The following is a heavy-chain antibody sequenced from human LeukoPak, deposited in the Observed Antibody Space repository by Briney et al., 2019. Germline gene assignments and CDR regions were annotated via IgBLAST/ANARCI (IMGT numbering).Heavy chain of an antibody. CDR3: TRGVRYYYDSSGSAVDYYYYMDV. CDR2: INHSGST. D-gene: IGHD3-22*01. CDR1: GESFSGYY. Sequence: PSETLSLTCAVYGESFSGYYWTWIRQPPGKGLEWIGEINHSGSTNYNPSLKSRVTISVDTSKNQFSLKLSSVTAEDTAVYYCTRGVRYYYDSSGSAVDYYYYMDVWGKGTTVTISS. V-gene: IGHV4-34*01. J-gene: IGHJ6*03.